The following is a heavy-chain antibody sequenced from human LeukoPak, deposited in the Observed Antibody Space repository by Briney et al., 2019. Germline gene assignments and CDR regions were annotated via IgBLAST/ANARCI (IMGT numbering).Heavy chain of an antibody. J-gene: IGHJ4*02. V-gene: IGHV3-23*01. Sequence: HPGGSLRLSCAASGFTFTSYAMSWVRQAPGRGLEWVSSIGTSGYSTYYADSVKGRFTIFRDNTDNTLYLQMSSLRAEDTAVYYCVKDQGGYCSSTSCSLYFDFWGQGTLVTVSS. CDR1: GFTFTSYA. CDR3: VKDQGGYCSSTSCSLYFDF. D-gene: IGHD2-2*01. CDR2: IGTSGYST.